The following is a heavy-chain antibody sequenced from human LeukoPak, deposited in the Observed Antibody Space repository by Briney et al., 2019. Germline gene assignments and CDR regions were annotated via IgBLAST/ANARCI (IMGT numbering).Heavy chain of an antibody. CDR2: IYYSGST. CDR3: ARHSFARPFDS. D-gene: IGHD6-6*01. J-gene: IGHJ4*02. V-gene: IGHV4-59*01. CDR1: GGSISSYY. Sequence: MPSETLSLTCTVSGGSISSYYWSWIRQPPGKGLEWIGYIYYSGSTNYNPSLKSRVTISVDTSKNQFSLKLSSVTAADTAVYYCARHSFARPFDSWGQGTLVTVSS.